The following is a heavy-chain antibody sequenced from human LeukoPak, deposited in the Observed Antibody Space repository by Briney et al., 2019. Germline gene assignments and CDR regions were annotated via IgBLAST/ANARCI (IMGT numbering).Heavy chain of an antibody. Sequence: ASVKVSCKASGYTFTGYYMHWVRQAPGQGLEWMGWINPNSGGTNYAQKFQDRVTMTRDTSISTAYMELSRLRSDDTAVYYCARGALSFNWGSGDYWGQGTLVTVSS. CDR3: ARGALSFNWGSGDY. J-gene: IGHJ4*02. CDR2: INPNSGGT. D-gene: IGHD7-27*01. CDR1: GYTFTGYY. V-gene: IGHV1-2*02.